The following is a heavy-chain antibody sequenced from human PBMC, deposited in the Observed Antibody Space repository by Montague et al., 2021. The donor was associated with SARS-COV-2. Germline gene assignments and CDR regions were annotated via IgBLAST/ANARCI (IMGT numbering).Heavy chain of an antibody. CDR2: INHRGYI. CDR3: ASAPRNSFGYWAY. Sequence: SETLSLTCAVYGGSFSNFYWSWIRQPPGKGLEWIGEINHRGYIXXXPSXEGRVTISVDTSKNQFSLKVNSVTAADTAVYYCASAPRNSFGYWAYWGQGTLLTVSS. V-gene: IGHV4-34*01. J-gene: IGHJ4*02. CDR1: GGSFSNFY. D-gene: IGHD3-22*01.